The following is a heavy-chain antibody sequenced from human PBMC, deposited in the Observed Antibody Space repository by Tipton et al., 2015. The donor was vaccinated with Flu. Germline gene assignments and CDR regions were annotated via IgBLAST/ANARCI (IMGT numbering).Heavy chain of an antibody. CDR1: GGSISSSSYY. D-gene: IGHD3-10*01. CDR2: IYTSGST. Sequence: TLSLTCTVSGGSISSSSYYWGWIRQPPGKGLEWIGSIYTSGSTNYNPSLKTRVTISVDTSKNQFSLKLSSVTAADTAVYYCARDDGDYGSESYHYYYAMDVWGQGTTVTVSS. CDR3: ARDDGDYGSESYHYYYAMDV. V-gene: IGHV4-39*07. J-gene: IGHJ6*02.